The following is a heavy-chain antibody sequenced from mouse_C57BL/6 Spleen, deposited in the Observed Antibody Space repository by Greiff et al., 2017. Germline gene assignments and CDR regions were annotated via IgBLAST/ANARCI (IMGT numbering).Heavy chain of an antibody. V-gene: IGHV1-15*01. D-gene: IGHD3-2*02. CDR1: GYTFTDYE. Sequence: QVQLQQSGAELVRPGASVTLSCKASGYTFTDYEMHWVKQTPVHGLEWIGAIDPETGGTAYNQKFKGKAILTADKSSSTAYMELRSLTSEDSAVYDGTKGVKDSSGYSDDRGPGTTLPVSA. J-gene: IGHJ2*01. CDR3: TKGVKDSSGYSDD. CDR2: IDPETGGT.